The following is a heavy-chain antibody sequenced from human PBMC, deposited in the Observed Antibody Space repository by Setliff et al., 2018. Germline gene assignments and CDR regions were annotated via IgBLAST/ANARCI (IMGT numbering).Heavy chain of an antibody. Sequence: SETLSLTCTVSGDSINRSGYYWGWIRQPPGKGLEWIGSMYYSGSNDYNPSLKSRVTISVDTSKNQFSLKLSSVTAADTAVYYCAGQLHYYDSSGYPFDYWGQGTLVTVSS. D-gene: IGHD3-22*01. V-gene: IGHV4-39*07. CDR1: GDSINRSGYY. J-gene: IGHJ4*02. CDR2: MYYSGSN. CDR3: AGQLHYYDSSGYPFDY.